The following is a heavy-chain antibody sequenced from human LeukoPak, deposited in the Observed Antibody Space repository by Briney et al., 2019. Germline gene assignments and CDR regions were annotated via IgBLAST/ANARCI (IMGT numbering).Heavy chain of an antibody. Sequence: SETLSLTCTVSGGSITNYYWSWIRQPPGKGLEWIGYIYFSGVTKYNPYSPSLTSRVTISTDTSKNQISLKLNSVTAADTAVYYCARELGATVVNYGMDVWGQGTTVTVSS. J-gene: IGHJ6*02. CDR1: GGSITNYY. CDR3: ARELGATVVNYGMDV. D-gene: IGHD4-23*01. CDR2: IYFSGVT. V-gene: IGHV4-59*01.